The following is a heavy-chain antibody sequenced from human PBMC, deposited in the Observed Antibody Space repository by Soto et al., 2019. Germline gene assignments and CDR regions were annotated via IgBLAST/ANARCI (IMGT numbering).Heavy chain of an antibody. CDR2: ISGSGGST. CDR3: ARRGSGSYYDY. Sequence: EVQLLESGGGLVQPGGSLRLSCAASGFTFSSYAMRWVRQAPVKGLEWVSAISGSGGSTYYADSVKGRFTISRDNSKNTLYLQLTSLSAEETAVYYCARRGSGSYYDYWGQGTLVTVSS. D-gene: IGHD1-26*01. V-gene: IGHV3-23*01. J-gene: IGHJ4*02. CDR1: GFTFSSYA.